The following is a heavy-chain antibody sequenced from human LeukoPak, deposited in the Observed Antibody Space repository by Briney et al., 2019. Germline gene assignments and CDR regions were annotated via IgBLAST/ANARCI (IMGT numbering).Heavy chain of an antibody. CDR1: GGSISGHY. Sequence: SETLSLTCTVSGGSISGHYWTWIRQPPGKGLEWMGYIYYSGSTNYNPSLKSRVTISVDASKNQFSLKLRSVTAADTAVYYCARAGQQWLGYYSDYWGQGTQVTVSS. V-gene: IGHV4-59*11. D-gene: IGHD6-19*01. CDR2: IYYSGST. CDR3: ARAGQQWLGYYSDY. J-gene: IGHJ4*02.